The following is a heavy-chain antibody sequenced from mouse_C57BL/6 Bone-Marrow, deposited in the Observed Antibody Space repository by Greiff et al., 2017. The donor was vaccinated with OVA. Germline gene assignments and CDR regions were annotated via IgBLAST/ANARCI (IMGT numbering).Heavy chain of an antibody. CDR3: ASKTTVPGFDY. CDR2: IDPSDSYT. Sequence: QVHVKQPGAELVRPGTSVKLSCKASGYTFTSYWMHWVKQRPGQGLEWIGVIDPSDSYTNYNRKFKGKATLTVDTSSSTAYMQLSSLTSEDSAVYYCASKTTVPGFDYWGQGTTLTVSS. V-gene: IGHV1-59*01. CDR1: GYTFTSYW. J-gene: IGHJ2*01. D-gene: IGHD1-1*01.